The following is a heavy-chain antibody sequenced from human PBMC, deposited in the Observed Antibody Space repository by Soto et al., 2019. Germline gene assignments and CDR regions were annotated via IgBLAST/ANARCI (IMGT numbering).Heavy chain of an antibody. CDR2: IDPSDSYT. Sequence: PGESLKISCKGSGYSFTSYWISWVRQMPGKGLEWMGRIDPSDSYTNYSPSFQGHVTISADKSISTAYLQWSSLKASDTAMYYCASLSLVGSSRPDYYYYYGMDVWGQGTTVTAP. V-gene: IGHV5-10-1*01. D-gene: IGHD6-6*01. CDR3: ASLSLVGSSRPDYYYYYGMDV. CDR1: GYSFTSYW. J-gene: IGHJ6*02.